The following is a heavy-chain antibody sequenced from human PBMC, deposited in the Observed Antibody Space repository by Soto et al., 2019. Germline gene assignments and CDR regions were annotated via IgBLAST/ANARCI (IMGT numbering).Heavy chain of an antibody. J-gene: IGHJ4*02. CDR2: IYNSVST. CDR3: ARGPSADKVDY. D-gene: IGHD3-3*01. CDR1: SGSISSGDYC. V-gene: IGHV4-30-4*01. Sequence: SETLSLTCIVSSGSISSGDYCWSWIRQPPGKGLEWIGHIYNSVSTYSNPSLRSRVTISVDTSKNQFSLKLSSMTAAGTAVYYCARGPSADKVDYWGQGTLVTVSS.